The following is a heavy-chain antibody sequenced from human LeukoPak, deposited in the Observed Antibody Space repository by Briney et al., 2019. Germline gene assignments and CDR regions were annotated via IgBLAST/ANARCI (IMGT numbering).Heavy chain of an antibody. CDR1: GGSISSSSYY. J-gene: IGHJ4*02. V-gene: IGHV4-39*01. Sequence: SETLSLTCTVSGGSISSSSYYWGWIRQPPGKGLEWIGSIYYSGSTYYNPSLKSRVTISVDTSKNQFSLKLSSVTAADTAVYYCARRAGDCWNLDYWGQGTLVTVSS. D-gene: IGHD1-1*01. CDR2: IYYSGST. CDR3: ARRAGDCWNLDY.